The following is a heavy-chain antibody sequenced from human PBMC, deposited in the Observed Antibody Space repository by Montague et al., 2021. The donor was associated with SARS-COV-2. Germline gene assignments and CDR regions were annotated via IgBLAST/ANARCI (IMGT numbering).Heavy chain of an antibody. Sequence: SETLSLTCTVSGGSISSSSYYWGWIRQPPGKGLEWIGSIYYSGSTYYNPSLKSRVTISVDTSKNQFSLKLSPVTAADTAVYYCARVAPYTDDYYFDYWGQGTLVTVSS. D-gene: IGHD3-16*01. CDR3: ARVAPYTDDYYFDY. J-gene: IGHJ4*02. V-gene: IGHV4-39*01. CDR1: GGSISSSSYY. CDR2: IYYSGST.